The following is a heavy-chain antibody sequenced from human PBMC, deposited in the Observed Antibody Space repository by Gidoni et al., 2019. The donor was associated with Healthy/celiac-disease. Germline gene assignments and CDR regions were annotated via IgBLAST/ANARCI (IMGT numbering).Heavy chain of an antibody. CDR3: ARDHPEYSGYENYYGMDV. D-gene: IGHD5-12*01. CDR1: GGSISSYY. J-gene: IGHJ6*02. CDR2: IYYSGST. Sequence: QVQLQESGPGLVKPSETLSLTCTVSGGSISSYYWSWIRQPPGKGLEWIGYIYYSGSTNYNPSLKSRVTISVDTSKNQFSLKLSSVTAADTAVYYCARDHPEYSGYENYYGMDVWGQGTTVTVSS. V-gene: IGHV4-59*01.